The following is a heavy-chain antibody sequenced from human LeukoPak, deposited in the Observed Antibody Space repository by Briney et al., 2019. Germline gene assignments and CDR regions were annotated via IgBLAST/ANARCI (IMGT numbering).Heavy chain of an antibody. J-gene: IGHJ4*02. CDR1: GYSISSGYY. Sequence: PSETLSLTCTVSGYSISSGYYWGWIRQPPGKGLEWIGSIYHSGSTYYNPSLKSRVTISVDTSKNQFSLKLSSVTAADTAVYYCARDSEQWLAEASYYFDYWGQGTLATVSS. CDR2: IYHSGST. V-gene: IGHV4-38-2*02. D-gene: IGHD6-19*01. CDR3: ARDSEQWLAEASYYFDY.